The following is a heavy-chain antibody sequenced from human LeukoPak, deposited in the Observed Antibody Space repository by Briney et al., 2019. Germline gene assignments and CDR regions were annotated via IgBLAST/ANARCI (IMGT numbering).Heavy chain of an antibody. CDR1: GFTFSRSA. D-gene: IGHD6-19*01. Sequence: GGSLRLSCAASGFTFSRSAMHWVRQAPGKGLEWVAIISYDGGNKYYADSVKGRFTISRDNSKNTLYLQMNSLRAEDTAVYYCAKVSYSSGWYFDYWGQGTLVTVSS. V-gene: IGHV3-30*04. CDR2: ISYDGGNK. CDR3: AKVSYSSGWYFDY. J-gene: IGHJ4*02.